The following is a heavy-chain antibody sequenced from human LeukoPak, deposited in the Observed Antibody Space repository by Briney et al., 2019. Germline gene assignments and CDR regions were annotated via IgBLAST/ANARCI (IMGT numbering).Heavy chain of an antibody. J-gene: IGHJ4*02. Sequence: GGSLRLSCAASGFIFSNNVMSWVRQAPGKGLEWVSSISGSGSSTYYADSVKGRFTIARDNSRNTVSLQMNSLKAEDSAVYYCANYRGFNYGLPPHFDYWGRGTLVTVSS. CDR1: GFIFSNNV. CDR3: ANYRGFNYGLPPHFDY. V-gene: IGHV3-23*01. CDR2: ISGSGSST. D-gene: IGHD5-18*01.